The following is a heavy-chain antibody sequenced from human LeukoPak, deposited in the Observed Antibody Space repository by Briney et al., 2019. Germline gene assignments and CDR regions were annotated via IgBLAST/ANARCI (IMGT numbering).Heavy chain of an antibody. J-gene: IGHJ5*02. D-gene: IGHD2-15*01. V-gene: IGHV4-59*08. CDR1: SGSLSPYY. CDR2: ILYSGNT. Sequence: SETLSLTCSVSSGSLSPYYWSWIRQPPGKGLEWIGYILYSGNTNYNPSLKSRVTISLDTSKKQFSLKLNSVTAADTAVYYCARHGSGVWFDPWGQGTLVTVSS. CDR3: ARHGSGVWFDP.